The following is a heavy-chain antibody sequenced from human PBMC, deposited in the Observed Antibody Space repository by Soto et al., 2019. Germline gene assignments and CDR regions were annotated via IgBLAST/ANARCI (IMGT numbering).Heavy chain of an antibody. D-gene: IGHD6-13*01. Sequence: SETLPLTCTVSGGSISSYYWSWIRKPPGKGLEWIGYIYYSGSTNYSPSLKSRVTISVDTSKNQFSLKLSSVTAADTAVYYCARDPRYSSSWHYGMDVWGQETTVTVSS. CDR3: ARDPRYSSSWHYGMDV. CDR1: GGSISSYY. V-gene: IGHV4-59*01. J-gene: IGHJ6*02. CDR2: IYYSGST.